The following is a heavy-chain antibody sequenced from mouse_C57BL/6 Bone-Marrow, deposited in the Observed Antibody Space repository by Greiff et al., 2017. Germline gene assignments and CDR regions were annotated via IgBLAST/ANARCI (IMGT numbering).Heavy chain of an antibody. J-gene: IGHJ4*01. CDR1: GFNIKNTY. D-gene: IGHD1-1*01. V-gene: IGHV14-3*01. Sequence: EVMLVESVAELVRPGASVKLSCTASGFNIKNTYMHWVKQRPEQGLEWIGRIDPANGNTKYAPKFQGKATITADTSSNTAYLQLSSLTSEDTAIYYCARSPDGSSQLLYYYAMDYWGQGTSVTVSS. CDR2: IDPANGNT. CDR3: ARSPDGSSQLLYYYAMDY.